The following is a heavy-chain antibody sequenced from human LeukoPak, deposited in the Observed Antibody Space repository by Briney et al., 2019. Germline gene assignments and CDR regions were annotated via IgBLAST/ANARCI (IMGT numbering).Heavy chain of an antibody. CDR2: VSGSGLAT. Sequence: GGSLRLSCAASGFIFSNYAMTWVRQAPGKGLEWVSAVSGSGLATYYADSVQGRFSVSRDNSKNTLYLQMNSLRDEDTATYYCAKAGRWLTRRDYYHMDVWGQGTTVTLS. CDR3: AKAGRWLTRRDYYHMDV. V-gene: IGHV3-23*01. CDR1: GFIFSNYA. D-gene: IGHD5-18*01. J-gene: IGHJ6*02.